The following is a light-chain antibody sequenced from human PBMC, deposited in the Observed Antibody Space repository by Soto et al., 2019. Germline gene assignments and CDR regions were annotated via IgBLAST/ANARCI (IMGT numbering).Light chain of an antibody. V-gene: IGKV1-39*01. CDR3: HQSHSVPGT. Sequence: GERVTITCRASQNIGVYLNWYQQKPGKAPKLLIYAASSLQSGVSSRFSGSGSATDFTLTISSLLPEDFATYYCHQSHSVPGTFGQGTK. CDR2: AAS. J-gene: IGKJ1*01. CDR1: QNIGVY.